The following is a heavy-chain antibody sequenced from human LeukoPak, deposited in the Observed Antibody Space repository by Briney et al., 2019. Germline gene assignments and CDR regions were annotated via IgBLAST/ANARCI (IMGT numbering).Heavy chain of an antibody. CDR2: IYNSGST. Sequence: TSETLSLTCTVSGGTISNYYWTWIRQPAGKGLEWIGRIYNSGSTNYNPYLKSRVTMSLEASKNQFSLKLNSVTAADTAVYYCVRGGGSNRSNNALDIWGQGTMVTVSS. V-gene: IGHV4-4*07. D-gene: IGHD3-16*01. CDR3: VRGGGSNRSNNALDI. J-gene: IGHJ3*02. CDR1: GGTISNYY.